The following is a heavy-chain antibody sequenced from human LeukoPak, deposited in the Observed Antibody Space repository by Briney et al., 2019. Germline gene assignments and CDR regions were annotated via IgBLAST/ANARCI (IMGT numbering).Heavy chain of an antibody. V-gene: IGHV4-61*02. CDR1: GGSVSSDNYY. CDR2: IYPSGST. J-gene: IGHJ4*02. Sequence: PSQTLSLTCTVSGGSVSSDNYYWRWIRQPAGKGLEWIGRIYPSGSTNYNPPLKSRVTISIDTSKNQFSLKLSSVTAADTAVYYCARYFDYWGQGTLVTVSS. CDR3: ARYFDY.